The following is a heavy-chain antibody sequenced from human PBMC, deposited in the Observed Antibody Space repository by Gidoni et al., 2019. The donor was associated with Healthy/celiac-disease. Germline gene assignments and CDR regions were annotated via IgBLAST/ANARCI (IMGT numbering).Heavy chain of an antibody. D-gene: IGHD6-6*01. CDR2: ISGSGGST. Sequence: EVQLLESGGGLVQPGGSLRLYCAASGFTFSSYAMSWVRQAPGKGLEWVSAISGSGGSTYYADSVKGRFTISRDNSKNTLYLQMNSLRAEDTAVYYCAKDLDAYSSSSTVDYWGQGTLVTVSS. J-gene: IGHJ4*02. CDR3: AKDLDAYSSSSTVDY. V-gene: IGHV3-23*01. CDR1: GFTFSSYA.